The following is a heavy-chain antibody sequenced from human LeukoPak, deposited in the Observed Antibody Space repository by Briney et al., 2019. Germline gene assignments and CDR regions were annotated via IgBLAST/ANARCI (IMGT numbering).Heavy chain of an antibody. V-gene: IGHV4-30-2*01. D-gene: IGHD2-15*01. Sequence: SETLSLTCVVCGGSVSSGGYSGNWIRQPPGKGLEWIGYISHSGITYYNPSVKSRVTISVDWSNNQFSLKLSSLTAADTAVYYCARGGYCSAGSCTLGAFDIWGQGKMVTVSS. CDR1: GGSVSSGGYS. J-gene: IGHJ3*02. CDR3: ARGGYCSAGSCTLGAFDI. CDR2: ISHSGIT.